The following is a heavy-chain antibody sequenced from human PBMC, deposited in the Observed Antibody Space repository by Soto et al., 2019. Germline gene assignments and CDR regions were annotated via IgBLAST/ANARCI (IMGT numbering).Heavy chain of an antibody. CDR2: NRSKANSYAT. V-gene: IGHV3-73*01. CDR3: TSRGLIAAAGTRYFDY. Sequence: SLRLFCAASVFTFSGSVMHWVRQASGKGLEWVGRNRSKANSYATAYAASVRGRFTISRDDSKNTAYLQMNSLKTEDTAVYYCTSRGLIAAAGTRYFDYWGQGTLVTVSS. CDR1: VFTFSGSV. D-gene: IGHD6-13*01. J-gene: IGHJ4*02.